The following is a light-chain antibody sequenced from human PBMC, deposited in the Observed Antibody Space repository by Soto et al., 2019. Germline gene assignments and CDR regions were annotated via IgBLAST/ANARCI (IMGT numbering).Light chain of an antibody. CDR3: QQFGSSPGFT. CDR1: QRINSRY. V-gene: IGKV3-20*01. Sequence: EIVLTQSPGTLSLSPGERATLSCRASQRINSRYLAWYQQKPGQDPRLLIYGASSRATGIPDRFSGSGSGTDFTLTISRLEPEDFAVYYCQQFGSSPGFTFGPGTKVDIK. J-gene: IGKJ3*01. CDR2: GAS.